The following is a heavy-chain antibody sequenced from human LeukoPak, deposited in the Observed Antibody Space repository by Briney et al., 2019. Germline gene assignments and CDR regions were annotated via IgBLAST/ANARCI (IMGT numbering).Heavy chain of an antibody. Sequence: GGSLRLSCAASGFTLSSNYMSWVRQAPGKGLEWVSVIYSGGSTYYADSVKGRFTISRDNSKNTLYLQMNSLRAEDTAVYYCARGADGYNPNGFDYWGQGTLVTVPS. V-gene: IGHV3-53*01. D-gene: IGHD5-12*01. CDR3: ARGADGYNPNGFDY. CDR2: IYSGGST. CDR1: GFTLSSNY. J-gene: IGHJ4*02.